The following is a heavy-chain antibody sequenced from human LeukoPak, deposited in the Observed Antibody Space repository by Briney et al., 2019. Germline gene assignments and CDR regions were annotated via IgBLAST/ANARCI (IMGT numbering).Heavy chain of an antibody. CDR2: IYHSGST. CDR1: GGSIISSGSS. V-gene: IGHV4-30-2*01. J-gene: IGHJ4*02. D-gene: IGHD4-11*01. Sequence: SETLSLTCAVSGGSIISSGSSWSWIRQPPGKGLEWIGYIYHSGSTYYDPSLKSRVTISVDRSKNQFSLRLTSVTAADTAVYYCARGVHYSPPRLIDYWGQGTLVTVSS. CDR3: ARGVHYSPPRLIDY.